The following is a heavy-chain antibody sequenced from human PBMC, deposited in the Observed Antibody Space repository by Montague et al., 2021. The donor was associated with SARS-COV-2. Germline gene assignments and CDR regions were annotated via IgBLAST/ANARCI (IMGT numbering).Heavy chain of an antibody. V-gene: IGHV3-30*04. CDR2: ISYDGSNK. D-gene: IGHD3-9*01. CDR3: ARDATYYDILTGYPAFDYYYYYYRDV. J-gene: IGHJ6*03. Sequence: SLRLSCAASGFTFSSYAMHWVRQAPGKGLERVAVISYDGSNKYYADSVKSRFTISRDNSKNTLYLQMNSLRAEGTAVYYCARDATYYDILTGYPAFDYYYYYYRDVWGKGTTVTVSS. CDR1: GFTFSSYA.